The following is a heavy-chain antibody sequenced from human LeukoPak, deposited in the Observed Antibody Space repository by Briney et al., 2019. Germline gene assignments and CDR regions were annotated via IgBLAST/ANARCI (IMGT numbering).Heavy chain of an antibody. CDR1: GFTFSNYW. CDR2: ISSSSSYI. J-gene: IGHJ4*02. V-gene: IGHV3-21*01. Sequence: GGSLRLSCAASGFTFSNYWMHWVRQAPGKGLEWVSSISSSSSYIYYADSVKGRFTISRDNTKNSLYLQMNSLRAEDTAVYYCARISGSPPDYWGQGTLVTVSS. CDR3: ARISGSPPDY. D-gene: IGHD6-25*01.